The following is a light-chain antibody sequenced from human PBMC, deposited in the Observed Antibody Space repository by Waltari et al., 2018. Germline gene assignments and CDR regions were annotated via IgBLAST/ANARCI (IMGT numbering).Light chain of an antibody. CDR3: QQDSSFST. V-gene: IGKV1-5*03. J-gene: IGKJ2*01. Sequence: DIQMTQSPSTLSASVGDRVTISCRASQSVGTWLAWYQQKPGKAPKLLIYMASSLESGVPSRFSVSGSVTEFTLTISSLQPDDFATYSCQQDSSFSTFGQGTKV. CDR1: QSVGTW. CDR2: MAS.